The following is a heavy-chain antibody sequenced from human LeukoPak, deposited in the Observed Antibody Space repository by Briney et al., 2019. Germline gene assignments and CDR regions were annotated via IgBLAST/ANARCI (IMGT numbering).Heavy chain of an antibody. V-gene: IGHV4-39*01. J-gene: IGHJ4*02. CDR1: GGSISSTNY. CDR3: ARRKGRYDFDY. D-gene: IGHD1-26*01. Sequence: SETLSLTCTVSGGSISSTNYWGWIRQPPGKGLEWIGSMYYSGSTYYSPSLRSRLTISADTSKNQFSLKLSSVTAADTAVYYCARRKGRYDFDYWGQGILVTVSS. CDR2: MYYSGST.